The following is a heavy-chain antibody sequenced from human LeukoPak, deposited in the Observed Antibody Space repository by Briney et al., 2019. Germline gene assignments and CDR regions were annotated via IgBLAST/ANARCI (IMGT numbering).Heavy chain of an antibody. CDR2: ISSSSSTI. V-gene: IGHV3-48*01. J-gene: IGHJ3*02. CDR1: GFTFSSYS. CDR3: AKQWFGELLDDAFDI. D-gene: IGHD3-10*01. Sequence: GGSLRLSCAASGFTFSSYSMNWVRQAPGKGLEWVSYISSSSSTIYYADSVKGRFTISRDNSKNTLYLQMNSLRAEDTAVYYCAKQWFGELLDDAFDIWGQGTMVTVSS.